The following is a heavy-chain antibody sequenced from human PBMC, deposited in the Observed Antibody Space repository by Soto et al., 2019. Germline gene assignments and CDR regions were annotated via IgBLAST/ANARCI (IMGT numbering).Heavy chain of an antibody. Sequence: SVKVSCKASGGTFSSYDISWVRQAPGQGLEWMGGIIPIFGTANYAQKFQGRVTITADESTSTAYMELSSLRSEDTAVYYCARGRYSSGWHPNWFDPWGQGTLVTVSS. CDR1: GGTFSSYD. V-gene: IGHV1-69*13. CDR2: IIPIFGTA. J-gene: IGHJ5*02. CDR3: ARGRYSSGWHPNWFDP. D-gene: IGHD6-19*01.